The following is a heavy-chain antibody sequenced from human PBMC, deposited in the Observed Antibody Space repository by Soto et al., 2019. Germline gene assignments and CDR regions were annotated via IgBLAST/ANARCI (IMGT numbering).Heavy chain of an antibody. V-gene: IGHV3-30-3*01. CDR2: ISYDGSNK. Sequence: AESLKLSCAASGFTFSSYAMHWVRQAPGKGLEWVAVISYDGSNKYYADSVKGRFTISRDNSKNTLYLQMNSLRAEDTAVYYCARELGDPMVRGVISYGMDVWGQGTTVTVSS. J-gene: IGHJ6*02. CDR1: GFTFSSYA. CDR3: ARELGDPMVRGVISYGMDV. D-gene: IGHD3-10*01.